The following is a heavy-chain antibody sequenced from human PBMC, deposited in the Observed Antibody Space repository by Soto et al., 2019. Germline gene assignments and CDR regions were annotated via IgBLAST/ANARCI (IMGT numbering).Heavy chain of an antibody. CDR1: GYTFTAYH. V-gene: IGHV1-2*02. J-gene: IGHJ6*02. CDR2: INPKFGDT. D-gene: IGHD3-10*02. CDR3: SRNMDYYYGRGSGNGHGV. Sequence: QARLVQSGAEVKEPGDSVRVSCEASGYTFTAYHIHWVRQAPGHGLEWMGWINPKFGDTGYAQDFQGRVSMTSDMSISTVYMELSRLTSDDTAIYYCSRNMDYYYGRGSGNGHGVWGQGTTVTVFS.